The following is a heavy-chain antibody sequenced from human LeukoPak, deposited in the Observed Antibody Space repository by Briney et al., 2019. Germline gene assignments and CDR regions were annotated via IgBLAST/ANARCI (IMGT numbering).Heavy chain of an antibody. CDR2: ISYDGSNK. CDR3: ARDLHPMIVVAHFDY. Sequence: PGGSLRPSCAASGFTFSSYAMHWVRQAPGKGLEWVAVISYDGSNKYYADSVKGRFTISRDNSKNTLYLQMNSLRAEDTAVYYCARDLHPMIVVAHFDYWGQGTLVTVSS. CDR1: GFTFSSYA. V-gene: IGHV3-30-3*01. J-gene: IGHJ4*02. D-gene: IGHD3-22*01.